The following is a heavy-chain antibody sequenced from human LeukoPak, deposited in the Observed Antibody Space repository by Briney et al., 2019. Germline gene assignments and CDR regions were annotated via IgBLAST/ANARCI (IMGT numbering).Heavy chain of an antibody. V-gene: IGHV4-4*07. Sequence: SETLSLTCTVSGDSITSYYWSWIRQSAEKGLEWIGRIYTTGTTNYNPSLKGRVTVSVDTSKNQFFLKLRSVTAADTAVYYCARDVGASNFDSWGQGVQVTVSS. J-gene: IGHJ4*02. CDR2: IYTTGTT. D-gene: IGHD1-26*01. CDR1: GDSITSYY. CDR3: ARDVGASNFDS.